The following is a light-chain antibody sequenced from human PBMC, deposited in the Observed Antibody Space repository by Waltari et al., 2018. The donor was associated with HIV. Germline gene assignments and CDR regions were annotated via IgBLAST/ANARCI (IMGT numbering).Light chain of an antibody. CDR2: DAS. CDR3: SSFSITSTLVV. CDR1: SSDIGGHNY. Sequence: QSALTQPASVSGSPGQSITISCTGTSSDIGGHNYASWYQQHPGKAPKLMIFDASNRPSGISNRFSGSKSGNTASLTISGLQADDEAHYFCSSFSITSTLVVFGGGTKLTVL. V-gene: IGLV2-14*03. J-gene: IGLJ2*01.